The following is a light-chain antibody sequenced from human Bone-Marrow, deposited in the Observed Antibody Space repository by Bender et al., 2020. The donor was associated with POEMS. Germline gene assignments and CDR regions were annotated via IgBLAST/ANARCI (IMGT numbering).Light chain of an antibody. Sequence: QSALTQPASVSGSPGQSITITCTGTSSDVGTYDFVSWFQQHPGKVPKLMIYEVSRRPSGVSDRFSGSKSGNTASLTISGLQAEDEADYYCCSYAGSPTYVIFGGGTKLTVL. CDR2: EVS. CDR3: CSYAGSPTYVI. CDR1: SSDVGTYDF. J-gene: IGLJ2*01. V-gene: IGLV2-23*02.